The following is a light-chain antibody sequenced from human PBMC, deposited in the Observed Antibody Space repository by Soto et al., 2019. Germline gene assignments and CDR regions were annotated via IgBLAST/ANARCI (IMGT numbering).Light chain of an antibody. J-gene: IGLJ1*01. Sequence: QSVLTQPPSVSAAPGQKVTIYCSGSSSNIGNNYVSWYQQLPGTAPKLLIYDNNKRPSGIPDRFSGSKSGTSATLGITGLQTGDEDDYYCGTWDSSLSAGVFGTGTKLTVL. CDR3: GTWDSSLSAGV. V-gene: IGLV1-51*01. CDR1: SSNIGNNY. CDR2: DNN.